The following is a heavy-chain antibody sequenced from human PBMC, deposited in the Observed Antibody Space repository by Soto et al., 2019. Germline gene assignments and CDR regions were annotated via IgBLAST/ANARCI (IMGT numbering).Heavy chain of an antibody. Sequence: GGSLRLSCAASGFTFSSYAMGWVRQAPGKGLEWVAAISYDGSNKYYADSVEGRFTISRDNSKSTVYLQMNSLRAEDTAIYYCAKDTYYYDSSGYYVFDYWGQGALVTVSS. CDR2: ISYDGSNK. D-gene: IGHD3-22*01. CDR3: AKDTYYYDSSGYYVFDY. J-gene: IGHJ4*02. CDR1: GFTFSSYA. V-gene: IGHV3-30*18.